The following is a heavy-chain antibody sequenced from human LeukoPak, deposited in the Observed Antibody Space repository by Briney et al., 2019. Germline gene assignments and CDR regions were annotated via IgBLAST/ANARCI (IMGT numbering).Heavy chain of an antibody. CDR1: GYTFTSYA. V-gene: IGHV1-3*01. D-gene: IGHD3-22*01. CDR2: INAGNGNT. Sequence: ASMKVSCKASGYTFTSYAMHWVRQAPGQRLEWMGWINAGNGNTKYSQKFRGRVTITRDTSASTAYMELSSLRSEDTAVYYCARGGSYYYDSSGYFGTSPPYFQHWGQGTLVTVSS. J-gene: IGHJ1*01. CDR3: ARGGSYYYDSSGYFGTSPPYFQH.